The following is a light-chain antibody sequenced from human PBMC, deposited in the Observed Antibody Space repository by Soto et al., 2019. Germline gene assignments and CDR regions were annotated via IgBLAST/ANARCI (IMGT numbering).Light chain of an antibody. J-gene: IGKJ5*01. CDR3: QQYGGSPLT. CDR1: QSVDDDF. Sequence: EIVLTQSPGTLSLSSGERATLSCRANQSVDDDFLAWYQRRPRQAPRLLIYGASTRPSGIPQRFSGGGSGTDFTLTISRLEPEDFAVYYWQQYGGSPLTFGQGTRLEIK. V-gene: IGKV3-20*01. CDR2: GAS.